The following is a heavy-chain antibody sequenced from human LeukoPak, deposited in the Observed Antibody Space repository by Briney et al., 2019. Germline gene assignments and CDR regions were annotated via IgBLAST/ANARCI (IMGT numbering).Heavy chain of an antibody. CDR1: GYTFTNYD. J-gene: IGHJ4*02. V-gene: IGHV1-8*01. CDR2: MNPNSANT. D-gene: IGHD6-19*01. CDR3: ARSYSSGWYDLDY. Sequence: ASVKVSCKASGYTFTNYDINWVRQATGQGLEWMGWMNPNSANTGYAQKFQGRVTMTRNTSISTAYMELSNLKSEDTAVYYCARSYSSGWYDLDYWGQGTLVTVSS.